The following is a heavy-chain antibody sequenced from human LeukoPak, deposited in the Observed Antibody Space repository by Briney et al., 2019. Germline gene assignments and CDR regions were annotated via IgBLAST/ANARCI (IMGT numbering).Heavy chain of an antibody. CDR1: GGSFSGYY. Sequence: PSETLSLTCAVYGGSFSGYYWSWIRQPPGKGLEWIGEINHSGSTNYNPSLKSRVTISVDKSKNQFSLKLSSVTAADTAVYYCARRTLKYYYDSSGYYYVGIYFDYWGQGTLVTVSS. CDR3: ARRTLKYYYDSSGYYYVGIYFDY. V-gene: IGHV4-34*01. J-gene: IGHJ4*02. CDR2: INHSGST. D-gene: IGHD3-22*01.